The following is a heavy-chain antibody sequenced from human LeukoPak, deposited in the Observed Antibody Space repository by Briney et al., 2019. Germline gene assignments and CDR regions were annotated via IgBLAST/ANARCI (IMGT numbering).Heavy chain of an antibody. Sequence: GGSLRLSCAASGFTLSSNYMSWVRQAPGKGVEWVSVIYSGGSTYYADSVKGRFTISRDNSKNTLYLQMNSLRAEDTAVYYCARAPRRDGYDTGYFDYWGQGTLVTVSS. CDR1: GFTLSSNY. V-gene: IGHV3-53*01. D-gene: IGHD5-24*01. CDR3: ARAPRRDGYDTGYFDY. J-gene: IGHJ4*02. CDR2: IYSGGST.